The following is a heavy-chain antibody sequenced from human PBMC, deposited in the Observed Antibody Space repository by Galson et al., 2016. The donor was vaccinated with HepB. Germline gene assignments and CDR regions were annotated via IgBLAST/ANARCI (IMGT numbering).Heavy chain of an antibody. CDR2: INSDGSST. J-gene: IGHJ4*02. D-gene: IGHD6-13*01. Sequence: SLRLSCAASGFTFSSSWMHWVRQAPGKGLVWVSRINSDGSSTNYADSVKGRFTISRDNAKNTLYLQMNSLRAEDTAVYYCARGGSTSSWFWVDWGQGTLVTVSS. CDR1: GFTFSSSW. V-gene: IGHV3-74*01. CDR3: ARGGSTSSWFWVD.